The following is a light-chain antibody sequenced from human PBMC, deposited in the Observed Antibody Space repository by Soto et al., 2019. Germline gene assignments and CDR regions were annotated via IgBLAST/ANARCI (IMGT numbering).Light chain of an antibody. CDR3: QQYVSSPFT. CDR2: GAS. CDR1: QSVSSSY. J-gene: IGKJ3*01. V-gene: IGKV3-20*01. Sequence: EIVLTQSPGTLSLSPGERATLSCRASQSVSSSYLAWYQQKPGQAPRLLIYGASSRATGIPDSFSGSGSGTDFTVTIIRLEPEDFAVYYCQQYVSSPFTFGPGTKVDIK.